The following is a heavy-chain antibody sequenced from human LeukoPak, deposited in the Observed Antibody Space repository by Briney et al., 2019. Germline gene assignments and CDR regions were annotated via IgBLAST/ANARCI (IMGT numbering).Heavy chain of an antibody. J-gene: IGHJ6*02. CDR2: IYTGGST. Sequence: GGSLRLSCAASGFTVSSNYMSWVRQAPGKGLEWVSAIYTGGSTYYAGSVKGRFTISRDNSKNTLYLQMNSLRAEDTAVYYCALVGSGSYSEYYYYYGMDVWGQGTTVTVSS. V-gene: IGHV3-66*01. D-gene: IGHD3-10*02. CDR1: GFTVSSNY. CDR3: ALVGSGSYSEYYYYYGMDV.